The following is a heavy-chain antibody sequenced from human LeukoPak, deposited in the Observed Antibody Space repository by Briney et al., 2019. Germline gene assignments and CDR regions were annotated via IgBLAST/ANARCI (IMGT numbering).Heavy chain of an antibody. D-gene: IGHD2-15*01. V-gene: IGHV1-3*01. CDR2: LNAGNGLT. Sequence: ASVKVSCKASGYTFTGYYMHWVRQAPGQGLEWMGWLNAGNGLTKYSQKFQGTVTITRDTSASTAYMELSSLRSEDTAVYYCATSRNSARGIDYWGQGTLVTVSS. J-gene: IGHJ4*02. CDR1: GYTFTGYY. CDR3: ATSRNSARGIDY.